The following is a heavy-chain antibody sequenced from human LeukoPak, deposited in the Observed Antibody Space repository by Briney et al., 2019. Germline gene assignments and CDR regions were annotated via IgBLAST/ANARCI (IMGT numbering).Heavy chain of an antibody. D-gene: IGHD2-2*01. Sequence: SETLSLTFTVSGGSISSGDYYWSWIRQPPGKGLEWIGYIYYSGSTYYNPSLKSRVTISVDTSKNQFSLKLSSVTAADTAVYYCARGVRRDIVVVPRRNINWFDPWGQGTLVTVSS. J-gene: IGHJ5*02. CDR3: ARGVRRDIVVVPRRNINWFDP. CDR1: GGSISSGDYY. CDR2: IYYSGST. V-gene: IGHV4-30-4*08.